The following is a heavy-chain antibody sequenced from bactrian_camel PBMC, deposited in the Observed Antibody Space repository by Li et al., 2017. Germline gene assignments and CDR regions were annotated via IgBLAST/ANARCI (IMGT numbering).Heavy chain of an antibody. V-gene: IGHV3S40*01. D-gene: IGHD6*01. CDR2: IDRAGSPT. J-gene: IGHJ4*01. CDR3: AEGRGSRGEHCYSLNY. Sequence: VQLVESGGGSVQAGGSLRLSCEVSGYSVQTAYMAWFRQDPGVGREGVASIDRAGSPTYTYSVAGRFTISRDSAKNTVYLQMNNLQPEDTATYYCAEGRGSRGEHCYSLNYWGQGTQVTVS. CDR1: GYSVQTAY.